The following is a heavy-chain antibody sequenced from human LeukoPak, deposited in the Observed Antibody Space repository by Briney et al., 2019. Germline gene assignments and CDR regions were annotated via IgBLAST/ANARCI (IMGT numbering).Heavy chain of an antibody. CDR2: ISSRSSSI. CDR3: ARDYIAYDPLDY. Sequence: GGSLRLSCAASGFTFSIYDMSWVRQAPGEGLGWVSSISSRSSSIYYADSVKGRFTISRDNAKNSLYLQMNSLRAEDTAVYWCARDYIAYDPLDYWGQGTLVTVSS. V-gene: IGHV3-21*01. J-gene: IGHJ4*02. CDR1: GFTFSIYD. D-gene: IGHD3-3*01.